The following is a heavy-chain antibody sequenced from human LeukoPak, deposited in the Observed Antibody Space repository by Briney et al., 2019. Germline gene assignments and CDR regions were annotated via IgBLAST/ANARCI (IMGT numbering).Heavy chain of an antibody. CDR2: IYTSGST. Sequence: PSQTLSLTCTVSGGSISSGSYYWSWIRQPAGKGLEWIGRIYTSGSTNYNPSLKGRVTISVDTSKNQFSLKLSSVTAADTAVYYCARDLGYYGSGNYYYYYGMDVWGQGTTVTVSS. CDR3: ARDLGYYGSGNYYYYYGMDV. V-gene: IGHV4-61*02. J-gene: IGHJ6*02. D-gene: IGHD3-10*01. CDR1: GGSISSGSYY.